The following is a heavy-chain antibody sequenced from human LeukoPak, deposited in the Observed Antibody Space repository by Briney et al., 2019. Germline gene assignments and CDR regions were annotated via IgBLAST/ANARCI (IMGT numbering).Heavy chain of an antibody. CDR3: ASVRRLGGYYFDY. J-gene: IGHJ4*02. D-gene: IGHD3-16*01. V-gene: IGHV4-59*01. CDR2: IYYSGST. CDR1: GGSISSYY. Sequence: SETLSLTCTVSGGSISSYYWSWIRQPPGKGLEWIGYIYYSGSTNYNPSLKSRVTISVDTSKNQFSLKLSSVTAADTAVYYCASVRRLGGYYFDYWGQGTLATVSS.